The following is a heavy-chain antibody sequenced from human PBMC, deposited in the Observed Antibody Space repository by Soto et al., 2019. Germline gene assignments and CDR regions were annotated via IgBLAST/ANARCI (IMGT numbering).Heavy chain of an antibody. J-gene: IGHJ4*02. CDR1: GFTFSSYG. D-gene: IGHD3-22*01. CDR3: AKLGLLYYYDSSGYYPGPADY. CDR2: ISCDGNNK. V-gene: IGHV3-30*18. Sequence: QVQLVESGGGVVQPGRSLRLSCAASGFTFSSYGMHWVRQAPGKGLEWVAVISCDGNNKYYEDSVKGRFAISRDNSKNTLYLQMNDLSSEDTAVYYCAKLGLLYYYDSSGYYPGPADYWGQGTLVTVSS.